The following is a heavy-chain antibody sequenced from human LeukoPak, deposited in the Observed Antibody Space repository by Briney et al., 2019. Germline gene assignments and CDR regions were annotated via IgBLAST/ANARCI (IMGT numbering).Heavy chain of an antibody. Sequence: SETLSLTCAVYGGSFSGYYWSWIRQPPGKGLEWIGEINHSGSTNYNPSLKSRVTMSVDTSENQFSLKLSSVTAADTAVYYCARGIPGRSIDYWGQGTLVTVSS. CDR1: GGSFSGYY. CDR3: ARGIPGRSIDY. D-gene: IGHD3-16*02. V-gene: IGHV4-34*01. J-gene: IGHJ4*02. CDR2: INHSGST.